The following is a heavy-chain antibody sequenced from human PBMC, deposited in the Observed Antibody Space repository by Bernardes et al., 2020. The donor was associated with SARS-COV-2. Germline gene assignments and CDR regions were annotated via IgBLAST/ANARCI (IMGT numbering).Heavy chain of an antibody. D-gene: IGHD3-10*01. CDR1: GYSISSGYY. CDR2: IYHTGST. J-gene: IGHJ1*01. CDR3: ATMGRATPLGN. Sequence: SETLSLTCAVSGYSISSGYYWGWIRQPPGKGLEWIGSIYHTGSTNYNPSLKSRVTISVDTSKNQLSLKLSSVIAADTAVYYCATMGRATPLGNWGQGTLVTVSS. V-gene: IGHV4-38-2*01.